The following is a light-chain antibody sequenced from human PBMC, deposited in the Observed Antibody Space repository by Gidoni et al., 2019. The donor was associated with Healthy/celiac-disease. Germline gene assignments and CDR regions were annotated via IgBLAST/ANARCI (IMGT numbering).Light chain of an antibody. CDR3: QQYYSAPLT. J-gene: IGKJ3*01. CDR2: WAS. V-gene: IGKV4-1*01. Sequence: DIVMTHSPDSLPVSLGERATIHCKSSQSVLYSSNNKNYLAWYQQKPGQPPKLLIYWASTRESGVPDRFSGSGSGTDFTLTISSLQAEDVAVYYCQQYYSAPLTFGPGTKVDIK. CDR1: QSVLYSSNNKNY.